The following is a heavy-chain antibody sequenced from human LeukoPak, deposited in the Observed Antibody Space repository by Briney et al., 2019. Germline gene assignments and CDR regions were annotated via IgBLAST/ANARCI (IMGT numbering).Heavy chain of an antibody. CDR3: ARGVARYYYGSGSYSPYYFDY. Sequence: SETLSLTCTVSGGSISSSSYYWGWIRQPPGKGLEWIGSIYYSGGTYYNPSLKSRVTISVDTSKNQFSLKLSSVTAADTAVYYCARGVARYYYGSGSYSPYYFDYWGQGTLVTVSS. J-gene: IGHJ4*02. D-gene: IGHD3-10*01. V-gene: IGHV4-39*01. CDR2: IYYSGGT. CDR1: GGSISSSSYY.